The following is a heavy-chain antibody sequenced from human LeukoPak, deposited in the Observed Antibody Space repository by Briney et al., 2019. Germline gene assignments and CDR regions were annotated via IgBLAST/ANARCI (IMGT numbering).Heavy chain of an antibody. J-gene: IGHJ4*02. CDR2: ISSSGAYI. CDR1: RFTFSSYS. CDR3: ARDRRAAAGDPLDY. D-gene: IGHD6-13*01. V-gene: IGHV3-21*01. Sequence: GGSLRLSCAASRFTFSSYSMNWVRQAPGKGLEWVSSISSSGAYIYYADSVRGRFTISRDNAQNSLYLQMNSLRAEDTAVYYCARDRRAAAGDPLDYWGQGTLVTVSS.